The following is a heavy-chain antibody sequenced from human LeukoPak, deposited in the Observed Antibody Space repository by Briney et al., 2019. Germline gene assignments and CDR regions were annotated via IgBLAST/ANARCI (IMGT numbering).Heavy chain of an antibody. CDR1: GFTFSNYD. D-gene: IGHD3-10*01. Sequence: GGSLRLSCAASGFTFSNYDMHWVRQATGKGLEWVSGIGITGATYYPGSVKGRFTISRENAKNSLYLQLNSLEAGDTAVYYCARVSGVAIDYWGQGTLVTVPS. V-gene: IGHV3-13*04. CDR3: ARVSGVAIDY. J-gene: IGHJ4*02. CDR2: IGITGAT.